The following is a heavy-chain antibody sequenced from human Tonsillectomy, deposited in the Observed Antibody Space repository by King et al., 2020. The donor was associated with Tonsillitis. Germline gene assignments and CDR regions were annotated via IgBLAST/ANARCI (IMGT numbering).Heavy chain of an antibody. CDR3: ARVLVGAYSYVFRSLYFDL. J-gene: IGHJ2*01. D-gene: IGHD5-18*01. CDR1: GGSFSGHY. CDR2: INHSGST. Sequence: VQLQQWGAGLLKPSETLYLTCAVFGGSFSGHYWSWIRQPPGKGLEWIGEINHSGSTHYNPSLKSRVTISVDTSKNQLSLNLSSVTAADTAVYYCARVLVGAYSYVFRSLYFDLWGRGTLVTVSS. V-gene: IGHV4-34*01.